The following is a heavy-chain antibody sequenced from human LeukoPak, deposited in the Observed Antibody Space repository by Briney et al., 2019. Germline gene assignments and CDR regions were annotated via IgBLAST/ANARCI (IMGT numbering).Heavy chain of an antibody. CDR1: GFTFSSYS. V-gene: IGHV3-21*01. D-gene: IGHD1-7*01. Sequence: PGGSLRLSCAASGFTFSSYSMNWVRQAPGKELEWVSSISSSSSYIYYADSVKGRFTISRDNAKNSLYLQMNSLRAEDTAVYYCARADERTRGAFDIWGQGTMVTVSS. CDR2: ISSSSSYI. J-gene: IGHJ3*02. CDR3: ARADERTRGAFDI.